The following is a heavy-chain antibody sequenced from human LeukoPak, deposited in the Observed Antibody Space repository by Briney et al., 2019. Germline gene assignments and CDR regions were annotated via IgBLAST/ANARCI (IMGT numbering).Heavy chain of an antibody. D-gene: IGHD2-21*02. J-gene: IGHJ5*02. V-gene: IGHV1-69*06. Sequence: GGSLRLSCAASGFTFSSYAMSWVRQAPGQGLEWMGGIIPIFGTANYAQKFQGKVTITADKSTSTAYMDLSSLRFEDTAVYYCARTYCGGDCYSSRGWFDTWGQGTLVTVSS. CDR1: GFTFSSYA. CDR2: IIPIFGTA. CDR3: ARTYCGGDCYSSRGWFDT.